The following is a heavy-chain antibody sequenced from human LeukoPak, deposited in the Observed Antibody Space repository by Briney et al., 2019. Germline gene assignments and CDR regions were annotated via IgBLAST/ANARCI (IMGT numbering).Heavy chain of an antibody. CDR3: ARLGVVAAIDY. V-gene: IGHV4-39*01. CDR2: IYYSGST. D-gene: IGHD2-15*01. CDR1: GGALSSISSD. J-gene: IGHJ4*02. Sequence: SQTPSPTCTVSGGALSSISSDSGWTRPPPRKGPEWIGNIYYSGSTYYHPSLKSRVTISVDTSKNQFSLKLSSVTAADTAVYYCARLGVVAAIDYWGQGTLVTVS.